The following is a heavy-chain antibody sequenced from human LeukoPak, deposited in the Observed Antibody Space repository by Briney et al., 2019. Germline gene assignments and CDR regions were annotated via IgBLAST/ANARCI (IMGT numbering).Heavy chain of an antibody. CDR2: ISYDGSNK. D-gene: IGHD5-18*01. CDR1: GFTFSSYA. Sequence: GGSLRLSCAASGFTFSSYAMHWVRQAPGKGLEWVAVISYDGSNKYYADSVKGRFTISRDNSKNTLYLQMNSLRAEDTAVYYCARGMGYSYEMGFDYWGQGTLVTVSS. J-gene: IGHJ4*02. V-gene: IGHV3-30-3*01. CDR3: ARGMGYSYEMGFDY.